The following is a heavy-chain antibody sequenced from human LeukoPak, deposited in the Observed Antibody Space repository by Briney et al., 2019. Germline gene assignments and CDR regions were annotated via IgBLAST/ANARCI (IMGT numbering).Heavy chain of an antibody. D-gene: IGHD3-22*01. V-gene: IGHV5-51*01. CDR1: GYSFTSYW. CDR3: ARTGYDSSGYYSYYFDY. J-gene: IGHJ4*02. Sequence: GESLQISCKGSGYSFTSYWIGWVRQMPGKGLEWMGIIYPGDSDTRYSPSFQGQVAISADKSISTAYLQWSSLKASDTAMYYCARTGYDSSGYYSYYFDYWGQGTLVTVSS. CDR2: IYPGDSDT.